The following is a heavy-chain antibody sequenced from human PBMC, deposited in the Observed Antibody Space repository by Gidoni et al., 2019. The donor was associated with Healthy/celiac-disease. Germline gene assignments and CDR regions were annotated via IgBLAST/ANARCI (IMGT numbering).Heavy chain of an antibody. CDR3: AREGRGAFDI. CDR1: GFTFSSYG. Sequence: QVQLVESGGGVVQPGRSLILSCAASGFTFSSYGMHWVRQAPGQGLEWVAVIGYDGSNKYYADAVKGGFTISRDNSKNTLYLQMNSLRAEDTAVYYCAREGRGAFDIWGQGTMVTVSS. J-gene: IGHJ3*02. V-gene: IGHV3-33*01. CDR2: IGYDGSNK.